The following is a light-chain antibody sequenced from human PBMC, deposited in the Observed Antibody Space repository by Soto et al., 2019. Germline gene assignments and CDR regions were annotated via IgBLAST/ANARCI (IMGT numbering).Light chain of an antibody. J-gene: IGKJ1*01. CDR2: VAS. Sequence: DIQMTQSPSSLSASVGDRVTITCRASQDISNYLAWFQQQPGKAPRSLIYVASTLQSGVPSRFSGSGSGTDFTLTIRSLQPEDFATYFCQQYNTYPLTFGQGTKVDIK. V-gene: IGKV1-16*01. CDR3: QQYNTYPLT. CDR1: QDISNY.